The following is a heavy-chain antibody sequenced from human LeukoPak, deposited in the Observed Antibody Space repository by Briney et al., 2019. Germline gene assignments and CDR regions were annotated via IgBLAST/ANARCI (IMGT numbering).Heavy chain of an antibody. V-gene: IGHV3-48*03. J-gene: IGHJ1*01. Sequence: AGGSLRLSCAASGFTFSSYEMNWVRQAPGKGLEWVSYISSSGSTIYYADSVKGRFTISRDNAKNSLYLQMNSLRAEDTAVYYCAREARSVYFQHWGQGTLVTVSS. CDR1: GFTFSSYE. CDR2: ISSSGSTI. D-gene: IGHD3-10*01. CDR3: AREARSVYFQH.